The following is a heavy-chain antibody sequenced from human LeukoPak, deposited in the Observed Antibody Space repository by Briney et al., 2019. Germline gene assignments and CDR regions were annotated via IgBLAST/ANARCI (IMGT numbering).Heavy chain of an antibody. D-gene: IGHD3-10*01. V-gene: IGHV1-2*04. CDR1: GYTFTGCY. CDR2: INPNSGGT. J-gene: IGHJ4*02. Sequence: ASVKVSCKASGYTFTGCYMHWVRQAPGQGLEWMGWINPNSGGTNYAQKFQGWVTMTRDTSISTAYMELSRLRSDDTAVYYCARAMVRGFHTAFDYWGQGTLVTVSS. CDR3: ARAMVRGFHTAFDY.